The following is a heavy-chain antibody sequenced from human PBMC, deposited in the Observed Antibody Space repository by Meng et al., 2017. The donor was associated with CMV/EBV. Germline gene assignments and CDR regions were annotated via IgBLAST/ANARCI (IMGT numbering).Heavy chain of an antibody. J-gene: IGHJ4*02. CDR1: GGTFSIYA. Sequence: QGQLGTSGAEVKRPGSSVKVSCNASGGTFSIYAISWVRQAPGQGLEWMGGIIPIFGTANYAQKFQGRVTITADESTSTAYMELSSLRSEDTAVYYCARGVIEMATRVGLRYWGQGTLVTVFS. D-gene: IGHD5-24*01. CDR2: IIPIFGTA. CDR3: ARGVIEMATRVGLRY. V-gene: IGHV1-69*12.